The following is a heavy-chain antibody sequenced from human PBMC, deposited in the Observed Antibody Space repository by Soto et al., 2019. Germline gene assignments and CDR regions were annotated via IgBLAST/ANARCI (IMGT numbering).Heavy chain of an antibody. D-gene: IGHD2-8*01. CDR2: ISYDGSNK. J-gene: IGHJ6*02. CDR3: ARDWLGDIVLLLYADPPFSGMDV. CDR1: GFTFSSYA. V-gene: IGHV3-30-3*01. Sequence: GGSLRLSCAASGFTFSSYAMHWVRQAPGKGLEWVAVISYDGSNKYYADSVKGRFTISRDNSKNTLYLQMNSLRAEDTAVYYCARDWLGDIVLLLYADPPFSGMDVWGQGTTGTVSS.